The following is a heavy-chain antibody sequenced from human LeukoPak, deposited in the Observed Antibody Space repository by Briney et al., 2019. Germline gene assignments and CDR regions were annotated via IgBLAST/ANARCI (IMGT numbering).Heavy chain of an antibody. CDR3: AREPQCGGDCYSDAFDI. J-gene: IGHJ3*02. V-gene: IGHV3-30-3*01. CDR1: GFTFSSYA. Sequence: GRSLRLSCAASGFTFSSYAMHWVRQAPGKGLEWVAVISYDGSNKYYADSVKGRFTISRDNSKNTLYLQMNSLRAEDTAVYYCAREPQCGGDCYSDAFDIWGQGTMVTVSS. D-gene: IGHD2-21*02. CDR2: ISYDGSNK.